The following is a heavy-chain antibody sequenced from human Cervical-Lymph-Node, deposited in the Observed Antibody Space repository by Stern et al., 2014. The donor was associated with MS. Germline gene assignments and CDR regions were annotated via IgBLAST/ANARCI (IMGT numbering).Heavy chain of an antibody. Sequence: QLVQSGAEMKKPGESLKISCKGSGYSFTLYWIGWVRQIPGKGLEWMGIIYPGDSDARSSQSFLGQVTISADKSISTAYLQWSSLKASDTAMYYCAALVRGSYFYWGQGTLVTVSS. CDR2: IYPGDSDA. CDR3: AALVRGSYFY. V-gene: IGHV5-51*01. J-gene: IGHJ4*02. D-gene: IGHD1-26*01. CDR1: GYSFTLYW.